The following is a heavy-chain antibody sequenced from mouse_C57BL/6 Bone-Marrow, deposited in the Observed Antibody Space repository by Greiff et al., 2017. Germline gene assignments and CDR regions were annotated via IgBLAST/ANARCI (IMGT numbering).Heavy chain of an antibody. CDR3: ARGWRPWFAY. CDR2: IDPSDSYT. CDR1: GYTFTSYW. V-gene: IGHV1-50*01. Sequence: VQLQQPGAELVKPGASVKLSCMASGYTFTSYWMQWVKQRPGQGLEWIGEIDPSDSYTNYNQKFKGKATLTVDTSSSTAYMQLSSLTSEDSAVYYCARGWRPWFAYWGQGTLVTVSA. J-gene: IGHJ3*01. D-gene: IGHD2-3*01.